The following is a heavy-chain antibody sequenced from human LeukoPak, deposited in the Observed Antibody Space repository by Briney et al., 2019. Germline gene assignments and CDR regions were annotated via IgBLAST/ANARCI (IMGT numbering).Heavy chain of an antibody. Sequence: GGSLRLSCAASGFTFSTYWMHWVRQAPGKGLVWFSRINSDESSTMYADSVKGRFTISRDNAKITLYLQMNSLRAEDTAVYFCASSTRGVFYYWGQGTLVTVSS. CDR2: INSDESST. CDR1: GFTFSTYW. J-gene: IGHJ4*02. V-gene: IGHV3-74*03. CDR3: ASSTRGVFYY. D-gene: IGHD3-10*01.